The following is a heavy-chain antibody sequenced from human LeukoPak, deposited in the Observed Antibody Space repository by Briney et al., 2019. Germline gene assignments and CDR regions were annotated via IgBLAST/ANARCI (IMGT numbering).Heavy chain of an antibody. Sequence: SETLSLTCTVSGGSISSSSYYWGWIRQPPGKGLEWIGSISYSGSTYYNPSLKSRVTISVDTSKNQFSLKLSSVTAADTAVYYCARDSVYSSSWYVVFDPWGQGTLVTVSS. D-gene: IGHD6-13*01. CDR2: ISYSGST. J-gene: IGHJ5*02. CDR3: ARDSVYSSSWYVVFDP. CDR1: GGSISSSSYY. V-gene: IGHV4-39*02.